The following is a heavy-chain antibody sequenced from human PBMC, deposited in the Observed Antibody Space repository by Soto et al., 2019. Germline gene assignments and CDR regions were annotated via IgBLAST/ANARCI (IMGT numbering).Heavy chain of an antibody. CDR2: ISAYTGDT. CDR3: ARGGAENYYGLDV. CDR1: GYNLTSHG. J-gene: IGHJ6*02. D-gene: IGHD3-10*01. V-gene: IGHV1-18*01. Sequence: GQLVQSGAEVKKPGASVKVSCKTSGYNLTSHGINWVRQAPGQGLEWMGWISAYTGDTEYARKFQGRLTFTTDTSTSTAFLDLGSLRSEDTAIYYCARGGAENYYGLDVWGQGTTVTVSS.